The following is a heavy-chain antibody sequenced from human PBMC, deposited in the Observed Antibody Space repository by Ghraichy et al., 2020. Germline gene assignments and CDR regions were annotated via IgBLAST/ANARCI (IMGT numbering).Heavy chain of an antibody. D-gene: IGHD6-19*01. CDR2: ISGNGANT. CDR3: AKASGHSTGWWVDYFDY. Sequence: GGSLRLSCAGSGFIFNNYAMSWVRQAPGKGLEWVSSISGNGANTYYADSVKGRFTISRDNSKNTLYLQMDSLRVEDTAVYYCAKASGHSTGWWVDYFDYWGQGTLVTVSS. J-gene: IGHJ4*02. V-gene: IGHV3-23*01. CDR1: GFIFNNYA.